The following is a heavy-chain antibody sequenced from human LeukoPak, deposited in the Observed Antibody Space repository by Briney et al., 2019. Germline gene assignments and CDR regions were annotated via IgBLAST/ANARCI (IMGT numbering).Heavy chain of an antibody. Sequence: PSETLSLTCTVSGGSISSSSYYWGWIRQPPGKGLEWIGSIYYSGSTYYNPSLKSRVTISVDTSKNQFSLKLSSVTAADTAVYYCASISTTVVTPYPPGVFDYWGQGTLVTVSS. CDR3: ASISTTVVTPYPPGVFDY. V-gene: IGHV4-39*07. CDR1: GGSISSSSYY. CDR2: IYYSGST. J-gene: IGHJ4*02. D-gene: IGHD4-23*01.